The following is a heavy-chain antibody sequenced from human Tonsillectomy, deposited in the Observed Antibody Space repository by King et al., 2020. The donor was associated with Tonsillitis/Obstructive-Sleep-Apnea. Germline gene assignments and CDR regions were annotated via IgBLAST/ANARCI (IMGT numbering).Heavy chain of an antibody. CDR3: AREIPAAGTNWFDP. Sequence: QLQESGPGLVKPSGTLSLTCAVSGDSISSSYWWSWVRQPPGKGLEWIGEIYHIGSTNDNPPLKSRATISLDKSKHQFSLKLRSVTAADTAVYFCAREIPAAGTNWFDPWGQGTLVTVSS. J-gene: IGHJ5*02. CDR2: IYHIGST. V-gene: IGHV4-4*02. D-gene: IGHD6-13*01. CDR1: GDSISSSYW.